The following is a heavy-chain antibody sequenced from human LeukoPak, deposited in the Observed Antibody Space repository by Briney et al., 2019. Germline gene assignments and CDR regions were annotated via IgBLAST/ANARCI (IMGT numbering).Heavy chain of an antibody. Sequence: SETLSLTCTVSGDSISSGGYYWAWIRQHPGKGLEWIGYIYYSGSTYYNPSLKSRIAISVDTSKNQFSLNLTSVTAADTAVYYCARGSYYQLVQTSSQWFDPWGQGTLVTVSS. V-gene: IGHV4-31*03. J-gene: IGHJ5*02. CDR2: IYYSGST. D-gene: IGHD1-26*01. CDR3: ARGSYYQLVQTSSQWFDP. CDR1: GDSISSGGYY.